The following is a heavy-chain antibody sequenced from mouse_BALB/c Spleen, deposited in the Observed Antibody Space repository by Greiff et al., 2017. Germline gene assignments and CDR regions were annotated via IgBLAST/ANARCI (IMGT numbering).Heavy chain of an antibody. CDR2: IYPGDGDT. CDR1: GYAFSSSW. CDR3: ARAPPTVVNAMDY. V-gene: IGHV1-82*01. D-gene: IGHD1-1*01. J-gene: IGHJ4*01. Sequence: QVQLQQSGPELVKPGASVKISCKASGYAFSSSWMNWVKQRPGQGLEWIGRIYPGDGDTNYNGKFKGKATLTADKSSSTAYMQLSSLTSVDSAVYFCARAPPTVVNAMDYWGQGTSVTVSS.